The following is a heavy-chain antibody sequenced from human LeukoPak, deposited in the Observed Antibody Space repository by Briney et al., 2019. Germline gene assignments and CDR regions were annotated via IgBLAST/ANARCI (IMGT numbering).Heavy chain of an antibody. CDR1: GGSFSGYY. D-gene: IGHD1-26*01. CDR2: INHSGST. Sequence: SETLSLTCAVYGGSFSGYYWSWIRQPPGKGLEWIGEINHSGSTNYNPSLKSRVTISVDTSKNQVSLKLSSVTAADTAVYYCARAPNSGSYHDYWGQGTLVTVSS. V-gene: IGHV4-34*01. J-gene: IGHJ4*02. CDR3: ARAPNSGSYHDY.